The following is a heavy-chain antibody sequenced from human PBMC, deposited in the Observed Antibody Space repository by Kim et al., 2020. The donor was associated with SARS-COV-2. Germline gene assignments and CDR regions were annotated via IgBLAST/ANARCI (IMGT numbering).Heavy chain of an antibody. V-gene: IGHV3-53*01. CDR1: GFTVSSNY. CDR3: ARDLRGGVIALGY. CDR2: IYSGGST. Sequence: GGSLRLSCAASGFTVSSNYMSWVRQAPGKGLEWVSVIYSGGSTYYADSVKGRFTISRDNSKNTLYLQMNSLRAEDTAVYYCARDLRGGVIALGYWGQGTLVTVSS. J-gene: IGHJ4*02. D-gene: IGHD3-16*02.